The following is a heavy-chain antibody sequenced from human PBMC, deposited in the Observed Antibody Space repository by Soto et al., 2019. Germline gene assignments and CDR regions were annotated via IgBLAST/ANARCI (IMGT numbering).Heavy chain of an antibody. CDR1: GFTFSSYA. Sequence: EVQLLESGGGLVQPGGSLRLSCAASGFTFSSYAMSWVRQAPGKGLEWVSAISGRGGSTYYADSVKGRLTISRDTSKHTLYLQMNSLRAEDTAVSYCAKVYGDAFAIWGHGTMVTVYS. V-gene: IGHV3-23*01. CDR3: AKVYGDAFAI. D-gene: IGHD4-17*01. CDR2: ISGRGGST. J-gene: IGHJ3*02.